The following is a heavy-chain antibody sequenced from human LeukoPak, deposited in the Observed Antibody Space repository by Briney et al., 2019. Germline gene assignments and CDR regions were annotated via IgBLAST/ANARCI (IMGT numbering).Heavy chain of an antibody. Sequence: SETLSLTCAVYGGSFSGYHWSWVRQPPGKRLEWIGEISHSGITNYSPSFKSRVTMSVDTSKNQFSLKLSSVTAADTGLYYCARSTLFDPWGQGTLVTVSS. J-gene: IGHJ5*02. CDR3: ARSTLFDP. CDR2: ISHSGIT. CDR1: GGSFSGYH. V-gene: IGHV4-34*01.